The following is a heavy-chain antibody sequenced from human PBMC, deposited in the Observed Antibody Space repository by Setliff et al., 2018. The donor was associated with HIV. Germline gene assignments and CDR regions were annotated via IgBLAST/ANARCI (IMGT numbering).Heavy chain of an antibody. CDR1: GDSMSSSSYY. CDR2: IFYSGNT. D-gene: IGHD4-17*01. Sequence: SETLSLTCTVSGDSMSSSSYYWGWIRQPPGKGLEWIGSIFYSGNTNYNPSLKSRVTISVDTSKNYFSLKLTSVTAADTAVYYCARSRPSLRAFDIWGQGTMVTVSS. J-gene: IGHJ3*02. CDR3: ARSRPSLRAFDI. V-gene: IGHV4-39*07.